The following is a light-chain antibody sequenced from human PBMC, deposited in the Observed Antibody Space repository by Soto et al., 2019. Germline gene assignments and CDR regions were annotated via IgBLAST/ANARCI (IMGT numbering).Light chain of an antibody. CDR2: AAS. Sequence: EVVLTQSPGTVSLSPGERVTLSCRASQSVISNYLAWYQQRPGQAPRLLIYAASSRATSIPDRFSGSGSGTDFTLSISSLEPEDFAVYYCQQYGSSLTWTFGQGTKVEMK. CDR1: QSVISNY. V-gene: IGKV3-20*01. J-gene: IGKJ1*01. CDR3: QQYGSSLTWT.